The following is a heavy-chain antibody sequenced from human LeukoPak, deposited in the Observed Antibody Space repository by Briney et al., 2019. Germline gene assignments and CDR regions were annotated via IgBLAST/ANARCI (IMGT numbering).Heavy chain of an antibody. CDR2: ISYDGSDK. J-gene: IGHJ4*02. Sequence: GGSLRLSCAASGLTLRSFGMHWVRQAAGKGLEWVTFISYDGSDKHYADSVKGRFTISRDTSKNTLYLQMNSPRVEDTAVYFCVKGLGNLFDDWGQGTLVTVSS. D-gene: IGHD1-14*01. V-gene: IGHV3-30*18. CDR3: VKGLGNLFDD. CDR1: GLTLRSFG.